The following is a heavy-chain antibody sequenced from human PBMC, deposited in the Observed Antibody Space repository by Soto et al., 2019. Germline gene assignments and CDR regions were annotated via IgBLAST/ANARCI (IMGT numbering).Heavy chain of an antibody. CDR1: GFTFSSYG. CDR3: AKDDYGDYGRFDP. V-gene: IGHV3-30*18. Sequence: HVQLVESGGGVVQPGRSLRLSCAASGFTFSSYGMHWVRQAPGKGLEWVAVISYDGSNKYYADSVKGRFTISRDNSKNTLYLQMNRLRAEDTAVYYCAKDDYGDYGRFDPWGQGTLVTVSS. CDR2: ISYDGSNK. J-gene: IGHJ5*02. D-gene: IGHD4-17*01.